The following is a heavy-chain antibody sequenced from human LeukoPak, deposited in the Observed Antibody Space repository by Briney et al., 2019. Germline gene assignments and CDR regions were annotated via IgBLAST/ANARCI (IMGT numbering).Heavy chain of an antibody. Sequence: QTGGSLRLSCAASGFTFSSYWMSWVRQAPGKGLEGVANIKQDGSEKYYVDSVKGRFTISRDNAKNSLYLQMNSLRAEDTAVYFCAREFSKSAFDSWGQGTLVTVSS. CDR3: AREFSKSAFDS. CDR2: IKQDGSEK. J-gene: IGHJ4*02. CDR1: GFTFSSYW. V-gene: IGHV3-7*01.